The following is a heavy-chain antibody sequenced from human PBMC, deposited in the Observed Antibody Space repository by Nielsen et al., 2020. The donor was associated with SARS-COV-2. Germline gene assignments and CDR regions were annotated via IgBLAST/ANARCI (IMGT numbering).Heavy chain of an antibody. J-gene: IGHJ4*02. Sequence: SETLSLTCTVSGGSISGSSYFWGWIRQPPGKGLEWIGSIYYSGSTYYNPSLKSRVTMSADTSKNQFSLKLSSVTAADTAVYYCARVQYMATVTTYFDYWGQGTLVTVSS. CDR2: IYYSGST. CDR3: ARVQYMATVTTYFDY. V-gene: IGHV4-39*07. CDR1: GGSISGSSYF. D-gene: IGHD4-17*01.